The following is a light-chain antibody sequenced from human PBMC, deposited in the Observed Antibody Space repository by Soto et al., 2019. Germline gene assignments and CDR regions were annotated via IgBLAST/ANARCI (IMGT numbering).Light chain of an antibody. CDR1: SGDVGGYNY. CDR3: CSYAGSYTLVV. CDR2: HVS. J-gene: IGLJ2*01. Sequence: QSVLTQPRSXXXXPGQSVTISCTGTSGDVGGYNYVSWYQQHPGKAPKLMIYHVSKRHSGVPDRFSGSKSGNTASLTISGLQAEDEADYYCCSYAGSYTLVVFGGGTKVPVL. V-gene: IGLV2-11*01.